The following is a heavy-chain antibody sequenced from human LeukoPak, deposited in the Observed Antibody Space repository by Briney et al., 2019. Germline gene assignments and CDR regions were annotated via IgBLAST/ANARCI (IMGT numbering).Heavy chain of an antibody. Sequence: GGSLRLSCAASGFTFSSYAMSWVRQAPGKGLEWVSAISGSGGSTYYADSVKGRFTISRDNSKNTLYLQMSSLRAEDTAVYYCAKGVSAGIAADGFDPWGQGTLVTVSS. CDR1: GFTFSSYA. V-gene: IGHV3-23*01. CDR3: AKGVSAGIAADGFDP. J-gene: IGHJ5*02. D-gene: IGHD6-13*01. CDR2: ISGSGGST.